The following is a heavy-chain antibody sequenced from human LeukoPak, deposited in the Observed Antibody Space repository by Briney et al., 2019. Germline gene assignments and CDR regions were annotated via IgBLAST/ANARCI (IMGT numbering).Heavy chain of an antibody. CDR3: ARDRGGWYLSGAFDI. Sequence: SETLSLTCTVSGYSISSGYYWSWIRQPPGKGLEWIGYIYYSGSTNYNPSLKSRVTISVDTSKNQFSLKLSSVTAADTAVYYCARDRGGWYLSGAFDIWGQGTMVTVSS. CDR2: IYYSGST. D-gene: IGHD6-19*01. CDR1: GYSISSGYY. V-gene: IGHV4-61*01. J-gene: IGHJ3*02.